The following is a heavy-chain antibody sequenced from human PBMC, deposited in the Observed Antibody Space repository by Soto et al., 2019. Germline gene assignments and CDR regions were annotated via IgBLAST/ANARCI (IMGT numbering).Heavy chain of an antibody. CDR1: GFSFSDYY. CDR2: ISISVSTI. Sequence: GGSRRLSCAASGFSFSDYYMSWIRQAPGKGLEWVSYISISVSTIYYADSVKGRFTISRDNAKNSLYLQMNSLRAEDTAVYYCATGPVYYCYGRDIWGKENTVTVSS. CDR3: ATGPVYYCYGRDI. J-gene: IGHJ6*04. V-gene: IGHV3-11*01.